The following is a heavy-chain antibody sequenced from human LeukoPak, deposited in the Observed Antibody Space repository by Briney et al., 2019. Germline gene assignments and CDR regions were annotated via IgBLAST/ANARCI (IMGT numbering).Heavy chain of an antibody. CDR1: GFTFSSYT. J-gene: IGHJ4*02. V-gene: IGHV3-48*03. Sequence: GGSLRLSCAASGFTFSSYTMRWVRQAPGKGREWVSYTMSSAKTIYYAASVEGRFTISRDKAKNSLYLQMSSVSAADTAVYYCARQATYSDNCYYRHFDLWGQGTMVTVSS. CDR3: ARQATYSDNCYYRHFDL. D-gene: IGHD2-21*01. CDR2: TMSSAKTI.